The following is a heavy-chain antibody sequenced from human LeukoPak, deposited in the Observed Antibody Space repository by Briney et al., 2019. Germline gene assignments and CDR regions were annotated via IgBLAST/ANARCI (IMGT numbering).Heavy chain of an antibody. D-gene: IGHD2/OR15-2a*01. CDR3: VSFYETY. CDR1: GSYW. Sequence: GGSLRLSCAASGSYWMHWVRQAPGEGLVWVSHINSDGSWTSYADSVKGRFTISKDNAKNTVYLQMNNLRAEDTAVYYCVSFYETYWGRGTLVTVSS. J-gene: IGHJ4*02. V-gene: IGHV3-74*01. CDR2: INSDGSWT.